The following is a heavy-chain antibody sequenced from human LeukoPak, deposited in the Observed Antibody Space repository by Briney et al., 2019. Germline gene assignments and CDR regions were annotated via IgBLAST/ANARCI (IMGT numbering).Heavy chain of an antibody. CDR3: VRVDTSGYYYELSFDY. Sequence: PGGSLRLSCAASGFTFSSYWMSWVRQAPGKGLEWVANTKKDGSEKEYVDSVKGRFTICRDNAKNSLYLQMNSLRVEDTAVYYCVRVDTSGYYYELSFDYWGQGTLVTVSS. D-gene: IGHD3-22*01. CDR1: GFTFSSYW. J-gene: IGHJ4*02. CDR2: TKKDGSEK. V-gene: IGHV3-7*01.